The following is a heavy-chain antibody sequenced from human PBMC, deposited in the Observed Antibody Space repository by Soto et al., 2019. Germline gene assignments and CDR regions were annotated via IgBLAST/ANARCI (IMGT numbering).Heavy chain of an antibody. J-gene: IGHJ6*02. D-gene: IGHD3-3*01. V-gene: IGHV4-30-4*01. CDR1: GGSISSGDYY. Sequence: SETLSLTCTVSGGSISSGDYYWSWIRQPPGKGLEWIGYIYYSGSTYYNPSLKSRVTISVDTSKNQFSLKLSSVTAADTAVYYCARDRVSRDSWSGPQTHYYYYGMDVWGQGTTVTVSS. CDR3: ARDRVSRDSWSGPQTHYYYYGMDV. CDR2: IYYSGST.